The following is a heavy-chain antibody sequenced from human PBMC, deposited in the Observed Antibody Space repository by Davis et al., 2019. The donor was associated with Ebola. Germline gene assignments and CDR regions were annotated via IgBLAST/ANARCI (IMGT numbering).Heavy chain of an antibody. CDR1: GFAFSSSA. D-gene: IGHD5-18*01. CDR3: TRDSAVVFFDY. V-gene: IGHV3-21*04. CDR2: TSCCNGRT. Sequence: PGGSLRLSCAASGFAFSSSAMHWVRQAPGKGLEWVSYTSCCNGRTYYADSVKGRFTSSRASATNSVHLQMDSLRADDTAVYYCTRDSAVVFFDYWSQGTLVTVSS. J-gene: IGHJ4*02.